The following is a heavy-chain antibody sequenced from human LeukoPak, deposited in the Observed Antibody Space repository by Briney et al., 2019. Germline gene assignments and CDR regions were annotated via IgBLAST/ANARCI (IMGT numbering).Heavy chain of an antibody. CDR3: ARDPRSYGSGSYYTSPHFDY. V-gene: IGHV3-7*01. Sequence: GGSLRLSCAASGFTFSSYWMSWVRQAPGKGLEWVANIKQDGSEKYYVDSVKGRFTISRDNAKNSLYLQMNSLRAEDTAVYYCARDPRSYGSGSYYTSPHFDYWGQGTLVTVSS. CDR1: GFTFSSYW. J-gene: IGHJ4*02. D-gene: IGHD3-10*01. CDR2: IKQDGSEK.